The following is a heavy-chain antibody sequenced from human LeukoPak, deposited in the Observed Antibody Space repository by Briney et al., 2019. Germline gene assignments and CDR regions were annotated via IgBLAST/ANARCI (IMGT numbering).Heavy chain of an antibody. V-gene: IGHV4-38-2*02. J-gene: IGHJ3*02. CDR2: IYHSGST. Sequence: SETLTLTCTVSGYSLSSDYYWGWIRQPPGKGLEWIGSIYHSGSTSYNPSLKSRVTISVDTSKNQFSLKLSSVTAADTAVYYCARFASNWVLHAFDIWGQGTMITVSS. CDR1: GYSLSSDYY. CDR3: ARFASNWVLHAFDI. D-gene: IGHD7-27*01.